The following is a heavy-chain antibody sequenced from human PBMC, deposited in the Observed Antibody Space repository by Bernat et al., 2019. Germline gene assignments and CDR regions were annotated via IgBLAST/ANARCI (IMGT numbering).Heavy chain of an antibody. D-gene: IGHD3-3*01. J-gene: IGHJ5*02. Sequence: EVQLVESGGGLVQPGGSLRLSCAASGFTFSSYAMSWVRQAPGKGLEWVSAISGSGGSTYYADSVKGRFTISRDNSKNTLYLQMNSLRAEDTAVYYCAKDSYYDFWSGQNWFDPWGQGTLVTVSS. CDR3: AKDSYYDFWSGQNWFDP. CDR2: ISGSGGST. CDR1: GFTFSSYA. V-gene: IGHV3-23*04.